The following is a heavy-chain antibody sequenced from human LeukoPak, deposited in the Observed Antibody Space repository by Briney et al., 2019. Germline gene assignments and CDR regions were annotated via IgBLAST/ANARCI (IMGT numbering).Heavy chain of an antibody. D-gene: IGHD5-12*01. Sequence: TGGSLRLSCAASGFTFSRYWMTWVRQAPGKGLEWVANIKEDGSENSYVESVKGRFTISRDNAKNSLYLQLNSLRAEDTTVYFCARLRYSDYWGQGTLVTVSS. CDR1: GFTFSRYW. CDR3: ARLRYSDY. V-gene: IGHV3-7*01. CDR2: IKEDGSEN. J-gene: IGHJ4*02.